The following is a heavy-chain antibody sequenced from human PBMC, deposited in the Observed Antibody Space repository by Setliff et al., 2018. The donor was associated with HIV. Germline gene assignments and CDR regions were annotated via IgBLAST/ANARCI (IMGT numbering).Heavy chain of an antibody. CDR1: GFTFSSYW. J-gene: IGHJ4*02. Sequence: GESLKISCAASGFTFSSYWMSWVRQAPGKGLEWVANIKQDGSEKYYVDSVKGRFTISRDNAKNSLYLQMNSLRAEDTAVYYCARDPTRALRPVGWGQGTLVTVSS. V-gene: IGHV3-7*01. D-gene: IGHD6-6*01. CDR2: IKQDGSEK. CDR3: ARDPTRALRPVG.